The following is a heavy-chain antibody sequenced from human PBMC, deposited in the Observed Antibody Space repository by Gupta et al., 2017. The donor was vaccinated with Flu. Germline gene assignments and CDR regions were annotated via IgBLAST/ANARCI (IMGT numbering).Heavy chain of an antibody. CDR2: ISGSGGST. J-gene: IGHJ5*02. V-gene: IGHV3-23*01. D-gene: IGHD4-17*01. CDR3: AKAYGEDWFDP. Sequence: FTFSSYAMSWVRQDPGKGLEWDSAISGSGGSTYYADSVKGRFTISRDNSKNPLYLQMKRLRAEDTAVYYCAKAYGEDWFDPGGQGTLVTVSS. CDR1: FTFSSYA.